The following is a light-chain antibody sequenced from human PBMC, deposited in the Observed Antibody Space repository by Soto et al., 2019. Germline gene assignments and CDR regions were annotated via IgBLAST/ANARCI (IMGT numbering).Light chain of an antibody. CDR3: QHYNSYSEA. V-gene: IGKV1-5*03. CDR1: QSISTW. J-gene: IGKJ1*01. Sequence: DIQMSQSPSTLPASVGDRFTITCRANQSISTWLAWYQQKPGKAPKLLIYKASTLKSGVPSRFSGSGSGTEFTLTISSLQPDDFATYYCQHYNSYSEAFGQGTKVDI. CDR2: KAS.